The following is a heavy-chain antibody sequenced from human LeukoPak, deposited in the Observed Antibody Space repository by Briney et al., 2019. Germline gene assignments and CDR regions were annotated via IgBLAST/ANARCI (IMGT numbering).Heavy chain of an antibody. V-gene: IGHV3-20*04. CDR1: GFTFDDYG. D-gene: IGHD3-10*01. J-gene: IGHJ6*03. Sequence: GGSLRLSCAASGFTFDDYGMSWVRQAPGKGLEWVSGINWNGGSTGYADSVKGRFTISRDNAKNSLYLQMNSLRAEDTALYYCARVEAPRITMPRGNYYYMDVWGKGTTVTVSS. CDR3: ARVEAPRITMPRGNYYYMDV. CDR2: INWNGGST.